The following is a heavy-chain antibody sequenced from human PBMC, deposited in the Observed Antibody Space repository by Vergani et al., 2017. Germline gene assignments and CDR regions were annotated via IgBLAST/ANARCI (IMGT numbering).Heavy chain of an antibody. D-gene: IGHD2-2*01. CDR2: ISSSSSTI. CDR3: ARGSTSMAYYYYYYYMDV. Sequence: EVQLLESGGGLVQPGGSLRLSCAASGFTFSSYSMNWVRQAPGKGLEWVSYISSSSSTIYYADSVKGRFTISRDNAKNSLYLQMNSLRAEDTAVYYCARGSTSMAYYYYYYYMDVWGKGTTVTVSS. V-gene: IGHV3-48*01. CDR1: GFTFSSYS. J-gene: IGHJ6*03.